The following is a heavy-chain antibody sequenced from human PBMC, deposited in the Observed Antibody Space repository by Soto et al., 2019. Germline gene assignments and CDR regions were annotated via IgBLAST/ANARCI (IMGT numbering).Heavy chain of an antibody. CDR3: AKGQDKTDY. J-gene: IGHJ4*02. CDR2: ISYDGSNK. V-gene: IGHV3-30*18. Sequence: PGGSLRLSCAASGFTFSSYGMHWVRQAPGKGLEWVAVISYDGSNKYYADSVKGRFTISRDNSKNTRYLQMNSLRAEDTAVYYCAKGQDKTDYWGQGTLVTVSS. CDR1: GFTFSSYG.